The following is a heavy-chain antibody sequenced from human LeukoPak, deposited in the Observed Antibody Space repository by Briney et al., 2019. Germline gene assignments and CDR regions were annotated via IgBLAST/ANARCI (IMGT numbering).Heavy chain of an antibody. CDR1: GGSISSYY. CDR3: ASLAAAGRST. Sequence: SETLSLTCTVSGGSISSYYWSWIRQPPGKGLEWIGYIYYSGSTNYNPSLMSRVTISVDTSKNQFSLKLSSVTAADTAVYYCASLAAAGRSTWGQGTMVTVSS. J-gene: IGHJ3*01. V-gene: IGHV4-59*01. D-gene: IGHD6-13*01. CDR2: IYYSGST.